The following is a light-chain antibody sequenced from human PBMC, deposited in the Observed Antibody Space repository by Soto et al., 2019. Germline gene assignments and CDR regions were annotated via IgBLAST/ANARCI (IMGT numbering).Light chain of an antibody. V-gene: IGKV1-39*01. Sequence: DMQMTQSPSSLSASVGDRVTITCRASQSIINCLNWYQQKPGRVPKLLIYAPSTLQSGVRSRFSCSGSGTDFSLTISSLEAEEIATYYCQQSYSFPYTFGQGTKLESK. CDR3: QQSYSFPYT. J-gene: IGKJ2*01. CDR1: QSIINC. CDR2: APS.